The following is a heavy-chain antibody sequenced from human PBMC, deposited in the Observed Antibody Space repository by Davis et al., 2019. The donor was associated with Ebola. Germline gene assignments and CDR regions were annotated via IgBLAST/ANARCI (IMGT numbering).Heavy chain of an antibody. CDR2: IYYSGST. Sequence: PSETLSLTCTVSGGSISSGDYYWSWIRQPPGKGLEWIGYIYYSGSTYYNPSLKSRVTISVDTSKNQFSLKLSSVTAADTAVYYCAFMSLGYYFDYWGQGTLVTVSS. J-gene: IGHJ4*02. V-gene: IGHV4-30-4*01. CDR3: AFMSLGYYFDY. D-gene: IGHD3-10*02. CDR1: GGSISSGDYY.